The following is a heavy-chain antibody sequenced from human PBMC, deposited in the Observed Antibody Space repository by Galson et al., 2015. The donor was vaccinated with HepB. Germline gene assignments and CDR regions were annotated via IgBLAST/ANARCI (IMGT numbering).Heavy chain of an antibody. CDR3: ARDGGGGSYYDILTGSTSRGPLGY. D-gene: IGHD3-9*01. CDR1: GYTFTSYA. V-gene: IGHV1-3*01. J-gene: IGHJ4*02. Sequence: SVKVSCKASGYTFTSYAMHWVRQAPGQRLEWMGWINAGNGNTKYSQKFQGRVTITRDTSASTAYMELSSLRSEDTAVYYCARDGGGGSYYDILTGSTSRGPLGYWGQGALVTVSS. CDR2: INAGNGNT.